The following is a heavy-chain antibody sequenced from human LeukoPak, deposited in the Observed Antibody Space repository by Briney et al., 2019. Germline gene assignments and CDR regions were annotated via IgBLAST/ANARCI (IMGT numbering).Heavy chain of an antibody. J-gene: IGHJ6*02. CDR1: GGTFSSYA. V-gene: IGHV1-69*13. Sequence: SVKVSCKASGGTFSSYAISWVRQAPGQGLEWMGGIIPIFGTANYAQKFQGRVTITADESTSTAYMELSSLRSEDTAVYYCARAPGGWAPRVRGYYYYGMDVWGQGTTVTVSS. D-gene: IGHD1-1*01. CDR3: ARAPGGWAPRVRGYYYYGMDV. CDR2: IIPIFGTA.